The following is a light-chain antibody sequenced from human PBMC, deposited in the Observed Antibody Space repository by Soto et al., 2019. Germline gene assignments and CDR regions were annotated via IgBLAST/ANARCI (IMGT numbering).Light chain of an antibody. CDR2: AAY. CDR1: QSVSSSY. Sequence: EIVLTQSPGTLSLSPGESATLSCRASQSVSSSYLAWYQQKPGQAPRLLISAAYSRASGIPGRFSGSGSGTDITLTSRRLEPEDFALYYCQHYGGPFTFGPGTKVDIK. CDR3: QHYGGPFT. V-gene: IGKV3-20*01. J-gene: IGKJ3*01.